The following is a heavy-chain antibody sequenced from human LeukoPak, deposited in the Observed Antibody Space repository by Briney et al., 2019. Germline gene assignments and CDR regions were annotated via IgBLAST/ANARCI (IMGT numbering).Heavy chain of an antibody. CDR3: ARGSGYAVFDI. V-gene: IGHV3-74*01. D-gene: IGHD5-12*01. Sequence: GGSLRLSCAASGFTSSSYWMHWVRQAPGKGLVWVSRINSDGNITSYADSVKGRFTISRDNAKNTLYLLMNSLRAEDTAVYYCARGSGYAVFDIWGQGTMVTVSS. CDR1: GFTSSSYW. J-gene: IGHJ3*02. CDR2: INSDGNIT.